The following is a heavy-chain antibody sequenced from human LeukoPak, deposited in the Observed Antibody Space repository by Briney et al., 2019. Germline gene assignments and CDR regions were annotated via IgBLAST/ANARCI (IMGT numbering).Heavy chain of an antibody. D-gene: IGHD3-10*01. V-gene: IGHV4-38-2*02. CDR3: ARDFGY. Sequence: PSETLSLTCAVSGYSISSGYYWGWIRQPPGKGLEWIGSIYHSGSTYNNPSLKSRVTISVDTSKNQFSLKLSSVTAADTAVYYCARDFGYWGQGTLVTVSS. CDR1: GYSISSGYY. CDR2: IYHSGST. J-gene: IGHJ4*02.